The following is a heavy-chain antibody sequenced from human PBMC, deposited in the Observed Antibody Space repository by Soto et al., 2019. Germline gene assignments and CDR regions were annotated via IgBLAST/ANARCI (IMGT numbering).Heavy chain of an antibody. V-gene: IGHV1-69*13. CDR1: GGTFSSYA. CDR2: IIPIFGTA. J-gene: IGHJ4*02. Sequence: SVKISCKASGGTFSSYAISWVRQAPGQGLEWMGGIIPIFGTANYAQKFQGRVTITADESTSTAYMELSSLRSEDTAVYYCARGGNYDFWCGYPFDYWRQGTLVTVS. CDR3: ARGGNYDFWCGYPFDY. D-gene: IGHD3-3*01.